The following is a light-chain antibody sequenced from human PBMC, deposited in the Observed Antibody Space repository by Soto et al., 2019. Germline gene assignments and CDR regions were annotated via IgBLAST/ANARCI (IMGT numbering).Light chain of an antibody. CDR3: QQYQTYSQ. CDR1: QSINTL. Sequence: DIQIIQSPSTLSASVGDRVTITCRASQSINTLLAWYQLKPGRAPKLLIYKASTLESGVPSRFSGSGSGTEFTLTISSLQPDDFATYYCQQYQTYSQFGQGTKVDIK. J-gene: IGKJ1*01. CDR2: KAS. V-gene: IGKV1-5*03.